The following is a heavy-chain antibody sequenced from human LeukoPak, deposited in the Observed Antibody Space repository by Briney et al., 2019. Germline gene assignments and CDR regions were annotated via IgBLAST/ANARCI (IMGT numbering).Heavy chain of an antibody. CDR3: ARQQDTTNPGY. CDR1: GITVSSNY. CDR2: LYSGGKT. J-gene: IGHJ4*02. V-gene: IGHV3-66*04. Sequence: TGGSLRLSCAASGITVSSNYMNWVRQAPGKGLEWVSILYSGGKTYYTDSVKGRFTISRDNSKNTLYLQMNSLRAEDTAVYYCARQQDTTNPGYWGQGTLVTVSS. D-gene: IGHD5-18*01.